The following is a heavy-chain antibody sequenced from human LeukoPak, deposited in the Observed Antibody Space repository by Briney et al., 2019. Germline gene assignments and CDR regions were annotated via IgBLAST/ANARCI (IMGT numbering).Heavy chain of an antibody. Sequence: GGSLRLSCAASGFTFSSYAMHWVRQAPGKGLEWVAVISYDGSNKYYADSVKGRFTISRDNSKNTLYLQMNSLRAEDTAVYYCAKEKYYDILTGYLDYWGQGTLVTVSS. J-gene: IGHJ4*02. CDR3: AKEKYYDILTGYLDY. CDR2: ISYDGSNK. CDR1: GFTFSSYA. D-gene: IGHD3-9*01. V-gene: IGHV3-30*04.